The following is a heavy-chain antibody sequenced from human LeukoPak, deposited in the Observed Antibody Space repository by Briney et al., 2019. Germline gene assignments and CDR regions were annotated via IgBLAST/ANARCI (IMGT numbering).Heavy chain of an antibody. CDR1: GFTFSNFW. Sequence: GGSLRLSCVASGFTFSNFWMSWVRQAPGKGLEWVANIKVDGSEKYYADSVKGRFTISRDNAENSLYLQMNSLRAEDTAVYYCARGVGGSSSCDYWGQGTLVTVSS. V-gene: IGHV3-7*03. D-gene: IGHD6-6*01. CDR3: ARGVGGSSSCDY. J-gene: IGHJ4*02. CDR2: IKVDGSEK.